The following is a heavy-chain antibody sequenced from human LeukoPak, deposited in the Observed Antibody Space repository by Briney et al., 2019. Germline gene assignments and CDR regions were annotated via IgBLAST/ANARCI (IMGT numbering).Heavy chain of an antibody. CDR2: ISGSGGST. CDR1: GFTFSSYA. Sequence: GGSLRLSCAASGFTFSSYAMSWVRQAPGKGLEWVSAISGSGGSTYYADSVKGRFTISRDNSKNTLYLQMNSLRAEDTAVYYCAKDPKATSGIAAAGRPQANYFDYWGQGTLVTVSS. CDR3: AKDPKATSGIAAAGRPQANYFDY. J-gene: IGHJ4*02. D-gene: IGHD6-13*01. V-gene: IGHV3-23*01.